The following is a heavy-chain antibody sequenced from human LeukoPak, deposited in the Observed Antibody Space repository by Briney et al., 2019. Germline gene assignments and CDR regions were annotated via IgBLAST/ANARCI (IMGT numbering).Heavy chain of an antibody. CDR1: GGSISSYY. J-gene: IGHJ3*02. CDR2: IYTSGST. Sequence: SETLSLTCTVSGGSISSYYWSWIRQPAGKGLEWIGRIYTSGSTNYNPSLKSRVIMSVDTSRNQFSLKLTSVTTADTAVYYCAREGHYYASGSGAFDIWGQGTAITVSS. CDR3: AREGHYYASGSGAFDI. D-gene: IGHD3-10*01. V-gene: IGHV4-4*07.